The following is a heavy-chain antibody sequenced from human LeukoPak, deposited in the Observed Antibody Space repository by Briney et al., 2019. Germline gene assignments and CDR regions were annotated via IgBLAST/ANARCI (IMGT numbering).Heavy chain of an antibody. D-gene: IGHD5-18*01. V-gene: IGHV3-23*01. Sequence: GGSLGLSCAASGFTFSSYAMSWVRQAPGKGLEWVSAISGGGGSTYYADSVKGRFTISRDNSKNTLYLQMNSLRAEDTAVYYCAKDRYSSIAFDIWGQGTMVTVSS. CDR3: AKDRYSSIAFDI. CDR1: GFTFSSYA. J-gene: IGHJ3*02. CDR2: ISGGGGST.